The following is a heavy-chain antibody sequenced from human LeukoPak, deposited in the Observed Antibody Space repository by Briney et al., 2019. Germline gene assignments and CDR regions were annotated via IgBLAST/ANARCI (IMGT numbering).Heavy chain of an antibody. Sequence: GGSLRLSCAASGFTFSNYWMDWVRQAPGKGLEWVAKIKQDGSRKDYVDSVKGRFTISRDNSKNTLYLQMNSLRAEDTAVYYCAKGGSSWYVSPYYYYMDVWGKGTTVTVSS. CDR2: IKQDGSRK. V-gene: IGHV3-7*01. CDR1: GFTFSNYW. CDR3: AKGGSSWYVSPYYYYMDV. D-gene: IGHD6-13*01. J-gene: IGHJ6*03.